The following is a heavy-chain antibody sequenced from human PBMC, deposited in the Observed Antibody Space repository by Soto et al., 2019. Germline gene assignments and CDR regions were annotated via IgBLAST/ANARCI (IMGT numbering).Heavy chain of an antibody. J-gene: IGHJ4*02. CDR1: GFTFSDYS. D-gene: IGHD2-15*01. CDR2: VSGASDTI. CDR3: ARDLHPGYCSGGSCYSYTY. V-gene: IGHV3-48*01. Sequence: GGSLRLSCVASGFTFSDYSMNWVRQAPGEGLEWVSYVSGASDTIHYAASVKGRFTISRDNAKNSLYLQMNSLRAEDTAVYYCARDLHPGYCSGGSCYSYTYWGQGTLVTVSS.